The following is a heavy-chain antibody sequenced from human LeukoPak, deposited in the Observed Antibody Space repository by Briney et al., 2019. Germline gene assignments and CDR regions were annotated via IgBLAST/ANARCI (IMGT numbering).Heavy chain of an antibody. CDR1: GGSISSSSYY. J-gene: IGHJ4*02. CDR3: ARQRGVAAPYYFDY. CDR2: IYYSGST. D-gene: IGHD2-15*01. Sequence: PSETLSLTCTVSGGSISSSSYYWGWIRQPPGKGLEWIGSIYYSGSTYYNPSLKSRVTISVDTSKNQFSLKLSSVTAADTAVYYCARQRGVAAPYYFDYWGQGTLVTVSS. V-gene: IGHV4-39*01.